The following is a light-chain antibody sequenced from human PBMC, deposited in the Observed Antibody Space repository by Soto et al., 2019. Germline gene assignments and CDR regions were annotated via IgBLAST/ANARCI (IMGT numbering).Light chain of an antibody. V-gene: IGKV1-5*03. CDR2: KAS. CDR1: QSISSW. CDR3: QLYNSYLHT. Sequence: IPLTLYPSSLSSSVCGRVPVPCRASQSISSWLAWYQQKTGKAPKLLIYKASSLESGVPSMFSGSGSGTEFTLTISILQADDVATDCCQLYNSYLHTFGEGTRV. J-gene: IGKJ4*02.